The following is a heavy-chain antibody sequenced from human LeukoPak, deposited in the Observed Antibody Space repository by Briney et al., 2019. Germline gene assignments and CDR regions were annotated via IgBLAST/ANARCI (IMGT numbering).Heavy chain of an antibody. V-gene: IGHV1-18*01. CDR3: ARVFSPGNWFDP. CDR1: GYTFTSYG. CDR2: ISAYNGNT. D-gene: IGHD1-1*01. J-gene: IGHJ5*02. Sequence: ASVKVSCKASGYTFTSYGISWVRQAPGQGLEWMGWISAYNGNTNYAQKLQGRVTMTTDTSTSTAYMELRSLRSDDTAVNYCARVFSPGNWFDPWGQGTLVTVSS.